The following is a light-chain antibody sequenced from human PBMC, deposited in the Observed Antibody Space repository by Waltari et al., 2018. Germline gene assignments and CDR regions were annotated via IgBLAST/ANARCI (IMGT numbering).Light chain of an antibody. J-gene: IGKJ4*01. CDR3: QQRHNWPLT. V-gene: IGKV3-11*01. CDR2: DAS. Sequence: EIVLTQSPATLSLSPGERATLSCRASQSVRGYLAWYQQKPGQAPRLHIYDASNRASGIPARFSGSGSGTDFSLSISSLEPEDFAVYYCQQRHNWPLTFGGGTKVEIK. CDR1: QSVRGY.